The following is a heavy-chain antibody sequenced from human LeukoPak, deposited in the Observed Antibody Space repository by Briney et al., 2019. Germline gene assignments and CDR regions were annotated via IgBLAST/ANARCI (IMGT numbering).Heavy chain of an antibody. CDR3: ARGKVVPAAPPYYFDY. V-gene: IGHV1-2*04. Sequence: ASVKVSCKASGYIFTGYYMHWVRQAPGQGLEWMGWINPNSGGTNYAQKFQGWVTMTRDTSISTAYMELSRLRSDDTAVYYCARGKVVPAAPPYYFDYWGQGTLVTVSS. J-gene: IGHJ4*02. D-gene: IGHD2-2*01. CDR2: INPNSGGT. CDR1: GYIFTGYY.